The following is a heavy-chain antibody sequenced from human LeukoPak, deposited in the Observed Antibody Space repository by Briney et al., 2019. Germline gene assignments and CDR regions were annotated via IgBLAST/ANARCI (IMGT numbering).Heavy chain of an antibody. CDR2: IYYSGST. CDR1: GGSISSSSYY. J-gene: IGHJ6*02. CDR3: ASCRAVAGTWGMRYYGMDV. Sequence: LETLSLTCTVSGGSISSSSYYWGWIRQPPGKGLEWIGRIYYSGSTYYNPSPKSRVTISVDTSKNQFSLKLSSVTAADTAVYYCASCRAVAGTWGMRYYGMDVWGQGTTVTVSS. V-gene: IGHV4-39*01. D-gene: IGHD6-19*01.